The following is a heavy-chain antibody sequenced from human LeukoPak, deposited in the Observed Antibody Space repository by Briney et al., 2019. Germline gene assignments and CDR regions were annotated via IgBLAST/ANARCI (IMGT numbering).Heavy chain of an antibody. CDR1: GFTLSSCW. CDR2: IKQDGNEK. J-gene: IGHJ4*02. Sequence: GGSLRLSCAASGFTLSSCWMTWVRQAPGKGLEWVANIKQDGNEKYYVDSVKGRFSISRDNAKNSVYLQMNSLRAEDTAVYYCARLMGERSLFDYWGQGVLVTVTS. V-gene: IGHV3-7*02. CDR3: ARLMGERSLFDY. D-gene: IGHD1-26*01.